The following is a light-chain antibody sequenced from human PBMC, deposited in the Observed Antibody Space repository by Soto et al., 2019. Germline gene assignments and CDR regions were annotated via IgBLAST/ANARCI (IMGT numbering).Light chain of an antibody. CDR3: QSLNRFPHI. J-gene: IGKJ4*01. CDR1: QDISSY. V-gene: IGKV1-9*01. Sequence: IQLTQSPSSLSASVGDRVTITCRASQDISSYLAWYQQKPGKAPKLLIYLASTLHSGVPSSFSGSGSGTDFSLTISSLQPEDAATYYCQSLNRFPHIFGGGTKVEIK. CDR2: LAS.